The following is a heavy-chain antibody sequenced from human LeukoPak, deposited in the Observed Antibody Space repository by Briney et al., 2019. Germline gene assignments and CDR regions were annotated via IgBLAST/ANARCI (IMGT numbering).Heavy chain of an antibody. Sequence: PGGSLRLSCAASGFTFSSYAMSWVRQAPGKRLEWVSLAGTSGDTYYADSVKGCFTISRDNSKNKMYLEMNSLRAEDTAVYYCAKGRPEDVWGKGTTVTVSS. V-gene: IGHV3-23*01. CDR2: AGTSGDT. CDR1: GFTFSSYA. J-gene: IGHJ6*04. CDR3: AKGRPEDV.